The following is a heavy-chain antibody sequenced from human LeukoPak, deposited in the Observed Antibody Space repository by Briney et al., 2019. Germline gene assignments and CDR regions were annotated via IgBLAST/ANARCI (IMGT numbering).Heavy chain of an antibody. Sequence: GWALTLSCATSGLTFRTTWMHWVRQAPAKGLMWVSRMNGEGATIDYADSVKGRFTVSRDYAKNTLFLQMNNLRTEDTALYFCATARNFRFEYWGQGSLVIVSA. CDR1: GLTFRTTW. CDR2: MNGEGATI. D-gene: IGHD1-7*01. J-gene: IGHJ4*02. CDR3: ATARNFRFEY. V-gene: IGHV3-74*01.